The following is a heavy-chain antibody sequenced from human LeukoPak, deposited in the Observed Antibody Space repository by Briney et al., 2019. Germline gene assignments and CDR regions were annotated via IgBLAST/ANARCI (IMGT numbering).Heavy chain of an antibody. CDR2: IVGSSST. Sequence: GGSLRLSCAASGFTFSNFAMTWVRQAPGKGLEWVSSIVGSSSTYYADSLKGRFTISRDNAKDSLYLQMNSLRAEDTAVYYCARIGAGSSRDYWGQGTLVTVSS. J-gene: IGHJ4*02. CDR1: GFTFSNFA. D-gene: IGHD6-13*01. CDR3: ARIGAGSSRDY. V-gene: IGHV3-21*01.